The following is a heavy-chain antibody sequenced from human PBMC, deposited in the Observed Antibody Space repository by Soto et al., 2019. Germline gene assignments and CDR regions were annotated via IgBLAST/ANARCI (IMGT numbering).Heavy chain of an antibody. CDR2: INPSGGST. J-gene: IGHJ3*02. V-gene: IGHV1-46*03. Sequence: GASVKVSCKASGYTFTSYYMHWVRQAPGQGLEWMGIINPSGGSTSYAQKFQGRVTMTRDTSTSTVYMELSSLRSEDTAVYYCARGSITIFGVVITRDDAFDIWGQGTMVTVSS. CDR3: ARGSITIFGVVITRDDAFDI. D-gene: IGHD3-3*01. CDR1: GYTFTSYY.